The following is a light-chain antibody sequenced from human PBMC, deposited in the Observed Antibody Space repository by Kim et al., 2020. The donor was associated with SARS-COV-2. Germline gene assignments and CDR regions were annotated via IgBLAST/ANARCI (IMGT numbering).Light chain of an antibody. V-gene: IGLV3-19*01. Sequence: SYELTQDPAVSVALGQTVRITCQGDSLRSYYATWYQQKPGQAQRLVIYGKNNRPSGIPDRFSGSSSGNTASLTITGTQAGDEADYYCNSRDSNDNVVFGGGTQLTVL. CDR2: GKN. J-gene: IGLJ2*01. CDR1: SLRSYY. CDR3: NSRDSNDNVV.